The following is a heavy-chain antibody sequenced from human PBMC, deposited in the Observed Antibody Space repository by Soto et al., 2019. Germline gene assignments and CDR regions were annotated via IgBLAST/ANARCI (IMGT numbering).Heavy chain of an antibody. CDR3: ARGGRRSPVMDV. CDR2: IYYSGST. Sequence: QVQLQESGPGLVKPSQTLSLTCTVSGGSISSSGYYWSWIRQHPGKGLEWIGYIYYSGSTYYNPSLKSRVTISVDTSKNQFSLKLSSVTAADTAVYYCARGGRRSPVMDVWGQGTTVTVSS. V-gene: IGHV4-31*03. J-gene: IGHJ6*02. CDR1: GGSISSSGYY.